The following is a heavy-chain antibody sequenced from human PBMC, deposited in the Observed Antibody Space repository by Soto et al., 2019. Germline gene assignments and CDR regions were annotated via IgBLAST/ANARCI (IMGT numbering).Heavy chain of an antibody. CDR2: IKQDGSEK. CDR3: VRSNGWTPDF. Sequence: EVLLVESGGGLVQPGGSLRLSCTASGIIVSTYCMNWVRQTPGKGLEWVAIIKQDGSEKHYADFVKGRFTISRDNAKKSLYLQMSNLRAEDTAVYYCVRSNGWTPDFWGRGTRVTVSS. J-gene: IGHJ4*02. D-gene: IGHD6-19*01. CDR1: GIIVSTYC. V-gene: IGHV3-7*01.